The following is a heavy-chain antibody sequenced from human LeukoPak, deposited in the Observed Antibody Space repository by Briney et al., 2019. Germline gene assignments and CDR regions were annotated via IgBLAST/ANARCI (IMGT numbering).Heavy chain of an antibody. J-gene: IGHJ6*03. CDR1: GGTFSSYA. D-gene: IGHD4-17*01. V-gene: IGHV1-69*04. Sequence: SVKVSCKASGGTFSSYAISWVRQAPGQGLEWMGRIIPILGIANYAQKLQGRVTITTDTSTSTAYMELRSLRSDDTAVYYCARVGRSGDSGYEGLGYYYYYMDVWGKGTTVTVSS. CDR2: IIPILGIA. CDR3: ARVGRSGDSGYEGLGYYYYYMDV.